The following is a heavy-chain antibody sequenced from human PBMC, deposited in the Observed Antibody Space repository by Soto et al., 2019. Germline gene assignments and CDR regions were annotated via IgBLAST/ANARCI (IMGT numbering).Heavy chain of an antibody. D-gene: IGHD3-10*01. V-gene: IGHV3-9*01. CDR3: ARDSEEVRPVALLGASFDI. J-gene: IGHJ3*02. Sequence: EGQLVESGGGLVQPGRSLRLSCVASGFTFDHYAMHWVRQAPGKGLEWVAGITWNSGTKDYGNSVKGRFSISRDNAQNSLHLQMNSLGPEDPPVYYCARDSEEVRPVALLGASFDIWGQGTLVTVSS. CDR1: GFTFDHYA. CDR2: ITWNSGTK.